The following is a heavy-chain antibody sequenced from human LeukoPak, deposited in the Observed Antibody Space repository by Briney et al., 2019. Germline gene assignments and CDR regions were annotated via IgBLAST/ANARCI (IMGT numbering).Heavy chain of an antibody. D-gene: IGHD5-12*01. Sequence: PSETLSLTCTGSGGSISPYYWNWIRQPPGKGLEWIGYIHYSGRTDYNPSLNSRVTVTVDTSKSQFSLKLTSVTTADTAVYYCARDSSGYDSGWYFDLWGRGTLVTVSS. CDR1: GGSISPYY. CDR2: IHYSGRT. V-gene: IGHV4-59*01. J-gene: IGHJ2*01. CDR3: ARDSSGYDSGWYFDL.